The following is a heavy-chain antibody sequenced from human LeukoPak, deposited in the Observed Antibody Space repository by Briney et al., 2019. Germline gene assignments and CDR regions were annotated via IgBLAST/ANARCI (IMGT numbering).Heavy chain of an antibody. CDR2: MNPNSGIT. V-gene: IGHV1-8*01. CDR3: TRGSQNCASASCYNF. Sequence: GASVKVSCKASGYTFTSYDINWVRQAAGQGLEWMGWMNPNSGITGYAQKFQGRVTMTRSNSISTAYMELGSLTSEDTAVYYCTRGSQNCASASCYNFWGQGTLVTVSS. CDR1: GYTFTSYD. D-gene: IGHD2-2*02. J-gene: IGHJ4*02.